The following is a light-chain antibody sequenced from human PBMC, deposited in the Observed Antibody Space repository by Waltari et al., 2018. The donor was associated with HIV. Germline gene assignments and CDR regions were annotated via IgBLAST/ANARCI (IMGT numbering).Light chain of an antibody. CDR1: SSDVGSYNS. J-gene: IGLJ3*02. Sequence: QSALAQPAPVSGSPGQSITIPCTANSSDVGSYNSVSWYQHHQGKTPKLMIYEVTSRPSGVSKRFSGSKSGNTASLTISGLQAEDEADYYCSSFTASGTQVFGGGTKLTVL. CDR2: EVT. V-gene: IGLV2-14*01. CDR3: SSFTASGTQV.